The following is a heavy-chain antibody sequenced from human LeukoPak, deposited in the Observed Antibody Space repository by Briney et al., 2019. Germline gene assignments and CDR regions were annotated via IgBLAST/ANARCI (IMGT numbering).Heavy chain of an antibody. V-gene: IGHV4-34*01. Sequence: SETLSLTCAVYGGSFSGYYWSWIRQPPGKGLEWIGEINHSGSTNYNPSLKSRVTISVDTSKNQFSLKLSSVTAADTAVYYCARGWRITMVRGIDAFDIWGQGTMVTVSS. CDR1: GGSFSGYY. J-gene: IGHJ3*02. CDR2: INHSGST. D-gene: IGHD3-10*01. CDR3: ARGWRITMVRGIDAFDI.